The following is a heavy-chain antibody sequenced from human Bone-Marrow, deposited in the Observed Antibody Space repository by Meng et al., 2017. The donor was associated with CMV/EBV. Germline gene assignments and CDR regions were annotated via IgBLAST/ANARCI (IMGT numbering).Heavy chain of an antibody. CDR2: IYPGDSDT. J-gene: IGHJ3*02. Sequence: GSLRLYCKGSGYSFTSYWIGWVRQMPGKGLEWMGIIYPGDSDTRYSPSFQGQVTISADKSISTAYLQWSSLKASDTAMYYCARDREPGAFDIWGQGTMVTVSS. V-gene: IGHV5-51*01. CDR3: ARDREPGAFDI. D-gene: IGHD1-14*01. CDR1: GYSFTSYW.